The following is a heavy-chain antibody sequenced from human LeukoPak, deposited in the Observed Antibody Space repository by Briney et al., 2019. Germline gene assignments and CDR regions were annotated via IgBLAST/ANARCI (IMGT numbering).Heavy chain of an antibody. CDR2: ISWDGSYT. CDR1: GFTFDDYA. Sequence: PGGSLRLTCADSGFTFDDYAMHWVRQAPGKGLEWVSLISWDGSYTNYADSVKARFTISRDNSKNSLYLQMNSLRAEDTALYYCAKDGNIAVDYYMDVWGKGTTVTVSS. CDR3: AKDGNIAVDYYMDV. D-gene: IGHD6-19*01. J-gene: IGHJ6*03. V-gene: IGHV3-43D*03.